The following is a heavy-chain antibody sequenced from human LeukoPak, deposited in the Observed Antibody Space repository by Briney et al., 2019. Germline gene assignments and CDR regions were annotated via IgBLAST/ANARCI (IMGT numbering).Heavy chain of an antibody. CDR1: GYSINSGYY. J-gene: IGHJ3*02. V-gene: IGHV4-38-2*02. CDR2: IYHSGST. Sequence: SETLSLTCTVSGYSINSGYYWVWIRQPPGKALEYIGSIYHSGSTYYNPSLKSRVTISVDTSKNQFSLKLSSVTAADTAVYYCARDRSISVIAHAFHIWGQGTMVTVSS. D-gene: IGHD3-22*01. CDR3: ARDRSISVIAHAFHI.